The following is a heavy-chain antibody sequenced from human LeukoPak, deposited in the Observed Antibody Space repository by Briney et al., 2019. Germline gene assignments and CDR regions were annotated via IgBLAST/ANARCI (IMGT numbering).Heavy chain of an antibody. V-gene: IGHV3-23*01. CDR1: SRSA. CDR3: AKSQQLSGFPFDF. CDR2: ISGSGETS. D-gene: IGHD3-22*01. J-gene: IGHJ4*02. Sequence: GESLRLSCPAFSRSAMSWVRPAPGKGLEWVSAISGSGETSYHANSVEGRFTISRDNSNTLYLQMNSLREDDTAIYYCAKSQQLSGFPFDFWGQGTLVTVSS.